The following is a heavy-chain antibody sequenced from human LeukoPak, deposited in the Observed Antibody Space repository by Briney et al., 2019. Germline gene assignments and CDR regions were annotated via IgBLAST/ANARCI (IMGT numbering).Heavy chain of an antibody. V-gene: IGHV4-59*01. CDR2: IYYTGST. D-gene: IGHD3-16*01. Sequence: SETLSLTCTVSGGSLTSYYWSWIRQSPGKGLDWIGHIYYTGSTTYNPSLQSRVSVSIDSSKNQFSLRLDSVTAADTATYYCARMSMHYYDVEGQYWYNWFDSWGQATLVTVSS. J-gene: IGHJ5*01. CDR1: GGSLTSYY. CDR3: ARMSMHYYDVEGQYWYNWFDS.